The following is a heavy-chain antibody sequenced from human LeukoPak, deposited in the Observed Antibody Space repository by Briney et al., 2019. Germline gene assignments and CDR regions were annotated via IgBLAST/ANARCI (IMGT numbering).Heavy chain of an antibody. CDR3: ARAMGATSPFDP. Sequence: KPSETLSLTCTVSGGSISSSSYYWGWIRQPPGKGLEWIGSIYYSGSAYYNPSLKSRVTISVDTSKNQFSLKLSSVTAADTAVYYCARAMGATSPFDPWGQGTLVTVSS. CDR2: IYYSGSA. D-gene: IGHD1-26*01. V-gene: IGHV4-39*07. J-gene: IGHJ5*02. CDR1: GGSISSSSYY.